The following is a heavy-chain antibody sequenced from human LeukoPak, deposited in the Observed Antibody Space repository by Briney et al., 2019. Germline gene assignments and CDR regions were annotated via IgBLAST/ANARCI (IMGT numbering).Heavy chain of an antibody. J-gene: IGHJ4*02. Sequence: GGSLRLSCAASGFTFSSYAMSWVRQAPGKGLEWVSAISGSGGSTYCADSVKGRFTISRDNSKNTLYLQINSLRAEDTAVYYCAKDPSRLEIDYWGQGTLVTVSS. CDR2: ISGSGGST. V-gene: IGHV3-23*01. CDR1: GFTFSSYA. D-gene: IGHD6-25*01. CDR3: AKDPSRLEIDY.